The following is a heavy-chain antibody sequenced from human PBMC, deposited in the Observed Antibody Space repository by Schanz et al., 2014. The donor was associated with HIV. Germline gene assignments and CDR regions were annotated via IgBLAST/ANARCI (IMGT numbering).Heavy chain of an antibody. D-gene: IGHD3-16*01. CDR2: IYNSGGA. CDR3: TISRDVSTNTLYLQMRNLRAEDTAVYYCAREGSNYYGSGSYYKTYGMDV. V-gene: IGHV3-53*01. Sequence: EVQLVESGGGLIHPGGSLRLSCAISGFSVSDYYMNWVRQAPGKGLEWVSLIYNSGGAYYADSVKGRFTISRDVSTHPTHKNRAPPHYPASAKGRFTISRDVSTNTLYLQMRNLRAEDTAVYYCAREGSNYYGSGSYYKTYGMDVWGQGTTVTVSS. CDR1: GFSVSDYY. J-gene: IGHJ6*02.